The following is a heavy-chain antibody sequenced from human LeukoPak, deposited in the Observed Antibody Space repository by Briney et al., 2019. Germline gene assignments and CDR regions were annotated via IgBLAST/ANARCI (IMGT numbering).Heavy chain of an antibody. Sequence: GGSLRLSCAASGFTFSGNGISWVRQAPGKGPEWVSGVTGDGATTYYADSLKGRFTISRDNSKNTVYLQMNSLRAEDTAFYYCAKMQGYFDYWSQGTLVTVSA. CDR3: AKMQGYFDY. CDR2: VTGDGATT. J-gene: IGHJ4*02. CDR1: GFTFSGNG. V-gene: IGHV3-23*01.